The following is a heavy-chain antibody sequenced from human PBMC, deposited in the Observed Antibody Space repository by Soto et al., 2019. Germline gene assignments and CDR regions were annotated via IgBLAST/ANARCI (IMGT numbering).Heavy chain of an antibody. D-gene: IGHD5-18*01. Sequence: SETLSLTCTVSGGSISGYSWSWIRQPPGEGLEWIGFIFYRGTTTYNPSLKSRVAISLDTSKNQFSLSLSSVTAADTAVYYCARGRGYSYGLDPWGQGTLVTVSS. CDR1: GGSISGYS. CDR2: IFYRGTT. V-gene: IGHV4-59*08. J-gene: IGHJ5*02. CDR3: ARGRGYSYGLDP.